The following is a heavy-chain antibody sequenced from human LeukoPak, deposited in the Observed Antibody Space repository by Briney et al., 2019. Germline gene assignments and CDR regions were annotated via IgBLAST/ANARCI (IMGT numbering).Heavy chain of an antibody. V-gene: IGHV1-2*06. CDR2: INPNSGGT. Sequence: GASVKVSCKASGYTFTGYYMHWVRQAPGQGLEWMGRINPNSGGTNYAQKFQGRVTMTRDTSISTAYMELSWLRSDDTAVYYCAINPTTGTTTPFDYWGQGTLVTVSS. CDR1: GYTFTGYY. D-gene: IGHD1-1*01. J-gene: IGHJ4*02. CDR3: AINPTTGTTTPFDY.